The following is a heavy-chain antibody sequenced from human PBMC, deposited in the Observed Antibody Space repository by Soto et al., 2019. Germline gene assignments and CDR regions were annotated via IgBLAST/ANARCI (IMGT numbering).Heavy chain of an antibody. Sequence: QVQVQESGPGLVKPSQALSLTCTVSGGSISSGGDYWSWIRQHPGKGREWIGYIYYSGSTYYNPSLKSRVTISVDTSKNQFSLKLSSVTAADTAVYYCAREYYSSGWYRTFDYWGQGTLVTVSS. CDR3: AREYYSSGWYRTFDY. CDR2: IYYSGST. D-gene: IGHD6-19*01. J-gene: IGHJ4*02. V-gene: IGHV4-31*03. CDR1: GGSISSGGDY.